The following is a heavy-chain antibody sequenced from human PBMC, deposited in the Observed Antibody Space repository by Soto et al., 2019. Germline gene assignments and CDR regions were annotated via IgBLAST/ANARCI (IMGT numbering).Heavy chain of an antibody. J-gene: IGHJ6*02. CDR2: INPNSGGT. Sequence: ASVKVSCKASGYTFTGYYMHWVRQAPGQGLEWMGWINPNSGGTNYAEKFQGRVTMTRDTYISTAYMELSRLRADDTAVYYCARGVGDYSVMDVGGQGATVTVSS. CDR3: ARGVGDYSVMDV. CDR1: GYTFTGYY. V-gene: IGHV1-2*02.